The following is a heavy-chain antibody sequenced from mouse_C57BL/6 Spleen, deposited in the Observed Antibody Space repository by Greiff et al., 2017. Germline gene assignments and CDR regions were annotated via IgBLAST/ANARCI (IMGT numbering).Heavy chain of an antibody. Sequence: QVHVKQPGAELVKPGASVKMSCKASGYTFTSYWITWVKQRPGQGLEWIGDIYPGSGSTYYNEKFKSKATLTVDTSSSTAYMQLSSLTSEDSAVYYGARWGATVVATNSSYWGQGTTLTVSS. CDR2: IYPGSGST. D-gene: IGHD1-1*01. CDR3: ARWGATVVATNSSY. V-gene: IGHV1-55*01. J-gene: IGHJ2*01. CDR1: GYTFTSYW.